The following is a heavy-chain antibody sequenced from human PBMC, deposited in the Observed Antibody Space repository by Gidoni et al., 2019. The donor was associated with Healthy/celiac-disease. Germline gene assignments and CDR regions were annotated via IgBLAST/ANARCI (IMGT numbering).Heavy chain of an antibody. J-gene: IGHJ4*02. CDR3: ARGTAGTVQIDY. V-gene: IGHV3-33*01. Sequence: QVQLVESGGGVVQPGRSLRLSCAASGFPFSSYGMHWVRQAPGKGLEWVAVIWYDGSNKYYADSAKGRFTISRDNSKNTLYLQMNSLRAEDTAVYYCARGTAGTVQIDYWGQGTLVTVSS. CDR1: GFPFSSYG. CDR2: IWYDGSNK. D-gene: IGHD6-13*01.